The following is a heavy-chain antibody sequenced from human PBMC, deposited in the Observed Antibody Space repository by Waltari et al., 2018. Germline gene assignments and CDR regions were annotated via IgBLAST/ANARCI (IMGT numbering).Heavy chain of an antibody. CDR3: VRENIAAAGLES. CDR1: GFIFSTYW. J-gene: IGHJ4*02. CDR2: INRDGSST. D-gene: IGHD6-13*01. Sequence: EVQLVESGGGLVQPGGSLRLSCVASGFIFSTYWMDWVRQAPGKGLVCVSRINRDGSSTTYADSVKGQFTISRDNAKNTLYLHMSSLRAEDTAVYYCVRENIAAAGLESWGQGTLVTVSS. V-gene: IGHV3-74*01.